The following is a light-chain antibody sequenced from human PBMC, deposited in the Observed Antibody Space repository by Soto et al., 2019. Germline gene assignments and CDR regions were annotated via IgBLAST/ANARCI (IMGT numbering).Light chain of an antibody. CDR3: LQHNTYPYT. J-gene: IGKJ5*01. CDR1: QDISRF. V-gene: IGKV1-17*03. Sequence: QMAQSPTAMSASVGDRVNIAFRASQDISRFVAWFQHKPGRAPERLIYETSNLQPGVPSRFSGSGSGTEFTLAISGLQPEDFATYYCLQHNTYPYTFGQGTRLEIK. CDR2: ETS.